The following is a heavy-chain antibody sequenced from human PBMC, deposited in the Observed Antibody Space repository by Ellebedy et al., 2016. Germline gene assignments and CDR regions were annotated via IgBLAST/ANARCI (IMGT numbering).Heavy chain of an antibody. Sequence: SETLSLTCTVSGGSISSYYWSWIRQPPGKGLEWIGYIYYSGSTNYNPSLKSRVTISVDTSKNQFTLKLSSVTAADTAVYYCARDMSEEYPLYYFDYWGQGTLVTVSS. J-gene: IGHJ4*02. CDR1: GGSISSYY. CDR3: ARDMSEEYPLYYFDY. D-gene: IGHD2-2*01. CDR2: IYYSGST. V-gene: IGHV4-59*01.